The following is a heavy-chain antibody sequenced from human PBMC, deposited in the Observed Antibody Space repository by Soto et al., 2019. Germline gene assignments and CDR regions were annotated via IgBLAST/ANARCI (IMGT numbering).Heavy chain of an antibody. Sequence: GGSLRLSCAAPGFTFSSYSMNWVRQAPGKGLEWVSSISSSSSSIYYADSVKGRFTISRDNAKNSLYLQMNSLRAEDTAVYYCARDGNGGQQLGGLFSYYYYGMDVWGQGTTVTVSS. CDR3: ARDGNGGQQLGGLFSYYYYGMDV. CDR1: GFTFSSYS. V-gene: IGHV3-21*01. D-gene: IGHD6-13*01. CDR2: ISSSSSSI. J-gene: IGHJ6*02.